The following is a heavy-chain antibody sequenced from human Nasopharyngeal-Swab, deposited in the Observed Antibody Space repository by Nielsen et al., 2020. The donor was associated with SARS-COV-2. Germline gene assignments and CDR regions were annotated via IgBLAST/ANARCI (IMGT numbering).Heavy chain of an antibody. CDR1: GFTFSSYS. CDR2: ISSSSSYI. V-gene: IGHV3-21*01. D-gene: IGHD3-10*01. Sequence: GESLKISCAASGFTFSSYSMNWVRQAPGKGLEWVSSISSSSSYIYYADSVKGRFTISRDNAKNSLYLQMNSLRAEDTAVYYCAREGGDQVRGVIIGYYYYYGMGVWGQGTTVTVSS. J-gene: IGHJ6*02. CDR3: AREGGDQVRGVIIGYYYYYGMGV.